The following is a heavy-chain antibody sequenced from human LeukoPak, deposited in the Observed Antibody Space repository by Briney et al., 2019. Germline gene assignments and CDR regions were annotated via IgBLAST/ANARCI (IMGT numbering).Heavy chain of an antibody. CDR2: ISGSGGST. CDR1: GFTFSSYA. Sequence: PGGSLRLSCAASGFTFSSYAMSWVRQAPGKGLEWVSAISGSGGSTYYADSVKGRFTISRDNSKNTLYLQMNSLRAEDTAVYYCAKGIGGYSYGYVDYWGQGTLVTVAS. D-gene: IGHD5-18*01. V-gene: IGHV3-23*01. CDR3: AKGIGGYSYGYVDY. J-gene: IGHJ4*02.